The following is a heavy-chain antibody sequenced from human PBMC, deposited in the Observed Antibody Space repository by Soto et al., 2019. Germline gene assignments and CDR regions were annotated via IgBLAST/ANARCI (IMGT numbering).Heavy chain of an antibody. D-gene: IGHD2-8*02. CDR3: ARSVEVPGANIDD. Sequence: SETLSLTCSVSGGSISGSYWSCIRQSPSKGLEWLGYVYYTASTNYSPSLRSRVSISVDTSKNEFSLRLSSVTAADTAVYFCARSVEVPGANIDDWGQGSQVTVSS. CDR2: VYYTAST. J-gene: IGHJ4*02. CDR1: GGSISGSY. V-gene: IGHV4-59*01.